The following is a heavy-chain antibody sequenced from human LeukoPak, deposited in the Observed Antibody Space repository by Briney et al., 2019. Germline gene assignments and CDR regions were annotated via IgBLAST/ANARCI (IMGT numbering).Heavy chain of an antibody. CDR3: ARSLVYDSSGYYVTDAFDI. Sequence: GEALKISCKGSGYSFTSYWICCLRQMPPEGLEGWGGIYPCNSGTSYSPSFQGQVTISADKSISTAYLQWSSLTASDTAMYYCARSLVYDSSGYYVTDAFDIWGQGTMVTVSS. V-gene: IGHV5-51*03. D-gene: IGHD3-22*01. CDR1: GYSFTSYW. CDR2: IYPCNSGT. J-gene: IGHJ3*02.